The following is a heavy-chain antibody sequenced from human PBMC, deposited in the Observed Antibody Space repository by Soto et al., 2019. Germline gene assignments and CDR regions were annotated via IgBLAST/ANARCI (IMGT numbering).Heavy chain of an antibody. V-gene: IGHV1-24*01. J-gene: IGHJ4*02. D-gene: IGHD5-12*01. CDR2: FDPEDGET. CDR3: ATDSIVSGSHVFNF. Sequence: GASVKVSCKVSGYILTELSMHWVRQAPGKGLEWMGAFDPEDGETVYAQNLQGRVTMTADTSKDTVYMDLSSLISEDTAVYYCATDSIVSGSHVFNFWGQGTLVTVSS. CDR1: GYILTELS.